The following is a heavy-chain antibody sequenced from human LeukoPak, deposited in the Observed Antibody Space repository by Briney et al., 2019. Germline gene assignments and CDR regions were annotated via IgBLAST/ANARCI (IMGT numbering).Heavy chain of an antibody. CDR2: TYYRSRWYN. CDR3: ARVTEKQYLPFDS. V-gene: IGHV6-1*01. Sequence: SQTLSLTCAISGDSVSSNSAAWNWIRQSSSRGLEWLGSTYYRSRWYNEYALSVKSRITINPDTSKNQFSLQLNSVTPEDTAVYYCARVTEKQYLPFDSWGQGTLVTVSS. D-gene: IGHD6-19*01. CDR1: GDSVSSNSAA. J-gene: IGHJ4*02.